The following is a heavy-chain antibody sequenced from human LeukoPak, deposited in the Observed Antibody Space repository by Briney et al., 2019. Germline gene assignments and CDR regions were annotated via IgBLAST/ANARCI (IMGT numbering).Heavy chain of an antibody. CDR2: ISGSGGST. CDR3: AKGLYSSGWYRGFDY. V-gene: IGHV3-23*01. D-gene: IGHD6-19*01. J-gene: IGHJ4*02. Sequence: GGSLRLSCAASGFTFSSYAMSWVRQAPGKGLEWVSAISGSGGSTYYADSVKGRFTISRDNSKNTLYPHMNSLRAEDTAVYYCAKGLYSSGWYRGFDYWGQGTLVTVSS. CDR1: GFTFSSYA.